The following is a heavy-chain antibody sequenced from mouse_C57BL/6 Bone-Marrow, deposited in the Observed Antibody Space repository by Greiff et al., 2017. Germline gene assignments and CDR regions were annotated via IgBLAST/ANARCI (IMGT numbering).Heavy chain of an antibody. D-gene: IGHD1-1*01. CDR1: GYTFTSYG. CDR2: IYPRSGNT. V-gene: IGHV1-81*01. Sequence: VQVVESGAELARPGASVKLSCKASGYTFTSYGISWVKQRTGQGLEWIGEIYPRSGNTYYNEKFKGKATLTADKSSSTAYMALRSLTSEDSAVYFCARRDYYGSSYAYWGQGTLVTVSA. CDR3: ARRDYYGSSYAY. J-gene: IGHJ3*01.